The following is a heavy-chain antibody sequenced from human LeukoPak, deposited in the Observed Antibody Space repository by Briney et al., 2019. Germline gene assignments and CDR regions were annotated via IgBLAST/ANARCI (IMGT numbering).Heavy chain of an antibody. CDR2: IYYSGST. CDR1: GGSFSGYY. J-gene: IGHJ4*02. V-gene: IGHV4-59*01. D-gene: IGHD4-11*01. CDR3: ARLGYSNYVDY. Sequence: PSETLSLTCAVYGGSFSGYYWSWIRQPPGKGLEWIGYIYYSGSTNYNPSLKSRVTISVDTSKNQFSLKLSSVTAADTAVYYCARLGYSNYVDYWGQGTLVTVSS.